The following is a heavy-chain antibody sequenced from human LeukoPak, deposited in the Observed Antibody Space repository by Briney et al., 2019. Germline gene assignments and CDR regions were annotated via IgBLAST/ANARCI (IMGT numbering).Heavy chain of an antibody. CDR2: IGTAGDT. CDR3: ARDSRGGFDP. CDR1: GFTFSDYD. J-gene: IGHJ5*02. Sequence: GGSLRLSCAASGFTFSDYDMHWVRQATGKGLEWVSAIGTAGDTYYPGSVKGRFTISRKNAKNSLYLQMNSLRAGDTAVYYCARDSRGGFDPWGQGTLVTVSS. V-gene: IGHV3-13*01.